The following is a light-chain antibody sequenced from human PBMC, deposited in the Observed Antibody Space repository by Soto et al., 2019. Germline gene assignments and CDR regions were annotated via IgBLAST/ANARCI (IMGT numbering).Light chain of an antibody. V-gene: IGKV1-8*01. CDR3: QPYSSYPFT. CDR2: AAS. Sequence: AIRMTQSPSSFSASTGDRVTITCRASQGISSYLAWYQQKPGKAPKLLIYAASTLQSGVPSRFSGSGSGTDFTLTISCLQSEDFATYYCQPYSSYPFTFGPGTKVDIK. CDR1: QGISSY. J-gene: IGKJ3*01.